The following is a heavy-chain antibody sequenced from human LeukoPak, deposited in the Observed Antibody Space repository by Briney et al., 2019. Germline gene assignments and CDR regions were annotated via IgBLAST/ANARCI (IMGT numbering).Heavy chain of an antibody. Sequence: GESLKISCKGSGCSFTSYWIGWARQMPGKGLEWMGIIYPGDSDTRYSPSFQGQVTISADKSISTAYLQWSSLKASDTAMYYCARRDILTGYHAFDIWGQGTMVTVSS. CDR3: ARRDILTGYHAFDI. CDR2: IYPGDSDT. CDR1: GCSFTSYW. V-gene: IGHV5-51*01. J-gene: IGHJ3*02. D-gene: IGHD3-9*01.